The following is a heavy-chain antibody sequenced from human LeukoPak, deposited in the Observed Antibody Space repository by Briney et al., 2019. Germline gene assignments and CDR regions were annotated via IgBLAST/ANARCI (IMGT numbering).Heavy chain of an antibody. V-gene: IGHV3-7*04. CDR2: IKQDGSEK. D-gene: IGHD6-13*01. CDR1: GFTFSNYW. J-gene: IGHJ4*02. CDR3: ARDRAAGY. Sequence: GGSLRLSCAASGFTFSNYWMSWVRQAPGKGLEWVANIKQDGSEKNYVDSVKGRFTISRDNVKHSLYLQMNSLRAEDTAVYYCARDRAAGYWGPGTLVTVSS.